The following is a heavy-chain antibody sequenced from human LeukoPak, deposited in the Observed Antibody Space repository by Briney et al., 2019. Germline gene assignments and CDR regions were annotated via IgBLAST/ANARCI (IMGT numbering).Heavy chain of an antibody. CDR1: GGSISLYY. CDR3: ARGSGSCSNWFDP. Sequence: KPSETLSLTCTVSGGSISLYYWSWIRQPPGKGLEWIGYIYYTGSTNYNPSLKSRVTMSVDTSKNQFSLKLSSVTAADTAVYYCARGSGSCSNWFDPWGQGTLVTVSS. V-gene: IGHV4-59*01. D-gene: IGHD1-26*01. J-gene: IGHJ5*02. CDR2: IYYTGST.